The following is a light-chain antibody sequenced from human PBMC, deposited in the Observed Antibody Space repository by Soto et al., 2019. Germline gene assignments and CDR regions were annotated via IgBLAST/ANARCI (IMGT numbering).Light chain of an antibody. Sequence: QSGLTQPASVSGSPGQAITISCTGTSRYVGGYNYVSWYQQHPGKAPKLMIYEVSNRPSGVSNRFSGSKSGNTAFLTISGLQAEDEADYYCSSYTSSRTYVFGTGTKVTVL. J-gene: IGLJ1*01. CDR3: SSYTSSRTYV. CDR1: SRYVGGYNY. V-gene: IGLV2-14*01. CDR2: EVS.